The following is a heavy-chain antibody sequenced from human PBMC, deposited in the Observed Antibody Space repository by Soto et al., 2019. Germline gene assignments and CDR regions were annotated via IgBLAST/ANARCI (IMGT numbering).Heavy chain of an antibody. CDR1: GGSFSGYY. CDR3: ARECRMVRGVISAFDI. V-gene: IGHV4-34*01. D-gene: IGHD3-10*01. J-gene: IGHJ3*02. Sequence: QVQLQQLGAGLLKPSETLSLTCAVYGGSFSGYYWSWIRQPPGKGQEWIGEINHSGSTNYNPSLKIRVTISVDTSKIQFSLKLSSVTAADTAVYYCARECRMVRGVISAFDIWGQGPMVTVSS. CDR2: INHSGST.